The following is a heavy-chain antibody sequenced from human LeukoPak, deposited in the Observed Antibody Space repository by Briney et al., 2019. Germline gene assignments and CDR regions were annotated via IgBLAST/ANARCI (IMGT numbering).Heavy chain of an antibody. CDR3: TPFCSGGSCYDY. J-gene: IGHJ4*02. CDR2: IKSKTDGGTT. V-gene: IGHV3-15*01. Sequence: GGSLRLSCVASGFTFSNAWMSWVRQAPGKGLEWVGRIKSKTDGGTTDYAAPVKGRFTMSRDDSKNTLYLQMNSLKTEDTAVYYCTPFCSGGSCYDYWGQGTLVTVPS. CDR1: GFTFSNAW. D-gene: IGHD2-15*01.